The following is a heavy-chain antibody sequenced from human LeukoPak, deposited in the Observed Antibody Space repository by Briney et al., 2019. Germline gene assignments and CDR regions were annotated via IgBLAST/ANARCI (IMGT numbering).Heavy chain of an antibody. Sequence: GGSLRLSCAAAGFDFSDFWMSWVRQVPGKGLEWVATIKKDGSETHYVDSVKGRFTISRHNAESSLYLQMNSLRAEDTAVYYCARNWLWSKYFDYWGQGTLVTVSS. D-gene: IGHD5-18*01. J-gene: IGHJ4*02. CDR3: ARNWLWSKYFDY. CDR2: IKKDGSET. CDR1: GFDFSDFW. V-gene: IGHV3-7*01.